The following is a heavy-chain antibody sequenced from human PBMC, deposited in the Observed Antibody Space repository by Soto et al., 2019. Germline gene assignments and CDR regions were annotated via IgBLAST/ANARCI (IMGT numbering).Heavy chain of an antibody. CDR3: ARGVPYGSGRGGLDG. CDR2: IIAYSGNT. J-gene: IGHJ6*02. V-gene: IGHV1-18*01. Sequence: QVQLVQSGAEVKKPGASVKVSCRASGYTFINSGISWVRQAPGQVLEWMGWIIAYSGNTNYAEKLQGRVTMTADTSTNPAYMDLRSLRSDDTAVYYCARGVPYGSGRGGLDGWGQGTTVTVSS. CDR1: GYTFINSG. D-gene: IGHD3-10*01.